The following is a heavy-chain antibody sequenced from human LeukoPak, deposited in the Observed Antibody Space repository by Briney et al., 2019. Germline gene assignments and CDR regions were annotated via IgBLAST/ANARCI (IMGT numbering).Heavy chain of an antibody. D-gene: IGHD2-2*01. CDR2: ISWNSGSI. J-gene: IGHJ6*02. CDR3: AKGMSGRGYQLQYCYYGMDV. Sequence: PGGSLRLSCAASGFTFDDYAMHWVRQAPGKGLEWVSGISWNSGSIGYADSVKGRFTISRDNAKNSLYLQMNSPRVEDTALYYCAKGMSGRGYQLQYCYYGMDVWGQGTTVTVSS. CDR1: GFTFDDYA. V-gene: IGHV3-9*01.